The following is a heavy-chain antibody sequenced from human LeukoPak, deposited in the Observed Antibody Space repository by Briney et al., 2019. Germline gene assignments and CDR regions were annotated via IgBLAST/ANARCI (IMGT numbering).Heavy chain of an antibody. Sequence: PSETLSLTCTVSGGSISSSSYYWGWIRQPPGKGLEWIGSIYYSGSTYYNPSLKSRVTISVDTSKNQFSLKLSSVTAADTAVYYCARELEGFGGHGWFDPWGQGTLVTVSS. CDR1: GGSISSSSYY. CDR3: ARELEGFGGHGWFDP. D-gene: IGHD3-10*01. CDR2: IYYSGST. V-gene: IGHV4-39*07. J-gene: IGHJ5*02.